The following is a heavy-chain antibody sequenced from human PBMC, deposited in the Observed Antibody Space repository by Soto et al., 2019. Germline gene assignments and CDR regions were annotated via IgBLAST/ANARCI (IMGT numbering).Heavy chain of an antibody. CDR1: GFTFSSYA. V-gene: IGHV3-23*01. Sequence: GGSLRLSCAASGFTFSSYAMSWVRQAPGKGLEWVSAISGSGGSTYYADSVKGRFTISRDNSKNTLYLQMNSLRADDTAVYYCAKVPYPGDGVYFDYWGQGTLVTVSS. CDR2: ISGSGGST. J-gene: IGHJ4*02. CDR3: AKVPYPGDGVYFDY. D-gene: IGHD7-27*01.